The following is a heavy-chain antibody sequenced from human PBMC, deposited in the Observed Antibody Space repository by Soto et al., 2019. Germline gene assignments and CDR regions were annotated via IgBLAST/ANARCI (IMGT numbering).Heavy chain of an antibody. V-gene: IGHV1-2*02. CDR2: INPNSGGT. CDR1: GYTFTGYY. D-gene: IGHD1-26*01. Sequence: QVQLVQSGAEVKKPGASVKVSCKASGYTFTGYYMHWVRQAPGQGLEWMGWINPNSGGTNYAQKFQGRVTMTRETSISTAYMELSRLRSDDTAVYYCARDRVTGGRGGWFDPWGQGTLVTVSS. J-gene: IGHJ5*02. CDR3: ARDRVTGGRGGWFDP.